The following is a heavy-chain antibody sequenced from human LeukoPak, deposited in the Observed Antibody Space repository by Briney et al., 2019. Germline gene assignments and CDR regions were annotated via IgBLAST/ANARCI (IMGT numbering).Heavy chain of an antibody. CDR3: ARGLMMAVAGRGEFHY. Sequence: SETLSLTCTVSGGSISSYYWSWIRQSPGKGLEWIGYIYSSGSTNYNPSLKSRVTISVDTSKNQFSLKLSSVTAADTAVYYCARGLMMAVAGRGEFHYWGQGTLVTVSS. CDR1: GGSISSYY. V-gene: IGHV4-59*01. CDR2: IYSSGST. J-gene: IGHJ4*02. D-gene: IGHD6-13*01.